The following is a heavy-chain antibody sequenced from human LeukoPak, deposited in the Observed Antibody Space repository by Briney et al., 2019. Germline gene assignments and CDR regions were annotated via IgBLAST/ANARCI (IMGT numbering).Heavy chain of an antibody. V-gene: IGHV1-46*01. CDR1: GYTFTSYY. CDR2: INPSGGST. CDR3: AREDNWNYPYYYYGMDV. Sequence: ASVKVSCKASGYTFTSYYMHWVRQAPGQGLEWMRIINPSGGSTSYAQKFQGRVTMTRDTSTSTVYMELSSLGSEDTAVYYCAREDNWNYPYYYYGMDVWGQGTTVTVSS. D-gene: IGHD1-7*01. J-gene: IGHJ6*02.